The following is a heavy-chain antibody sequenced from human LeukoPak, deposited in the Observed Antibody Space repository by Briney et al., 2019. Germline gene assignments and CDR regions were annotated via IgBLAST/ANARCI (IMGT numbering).Heavy chain of an antibody. CDR2: ISFDGSNK. D-gene: IGHD3-3*01. CDR3: ARGLRITVFGVVTNLDS. CDR1: GFTFSNYA. V-gene: IGHV3-30-3*01. J-gene: IGHJ4*02. Sequence: GGSLRLSCAASGFTFSNYAMHWVRQAPGKGLEWVAVISFDGSNKYYADSVKGRFTISRDNSKNTLYLQTNSLRPEDTAIYYCARGLRITVFGVVTNLDSWGQGTLVTVSS.